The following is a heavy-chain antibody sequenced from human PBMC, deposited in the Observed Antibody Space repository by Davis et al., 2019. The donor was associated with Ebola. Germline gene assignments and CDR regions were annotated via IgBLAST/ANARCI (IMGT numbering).Heavy chain of an antibody. CDR1: GYRFTSYW. V-gene: IGHV5-51*01. CDR2: IYPGDSDT. CDR3: ARLGQYCSSTSCYPSGFDY. D-gene: IGHD2-2*01. Sequence: GESLKISCKGSGYRFTSYWIGWVRQMPGKGLEWMGIIYPGDSDTRYSPSFQGQVTISADKSSSTAYLQWSSLKASDTGMYYCARLGQYCSSTSCYPSGFDYWGQGTLVTVSS. J-gene: IGHJ4*02.